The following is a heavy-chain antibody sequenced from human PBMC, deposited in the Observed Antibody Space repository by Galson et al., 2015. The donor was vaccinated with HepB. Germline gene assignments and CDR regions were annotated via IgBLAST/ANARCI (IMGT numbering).Heavy chain of an antibody. CDR3: ARWRWRMGNFAFDL. Sequence: LRLSCAASGFTFRTYWMSWVRQAPGKGLEWVADIKQDESEKDFVDSVKGRFTISRDNSNNSQFLQMNSLRVEDTAVYYCARWRWRMGNFAFDLWGQGTMVTVSS. J-gene: IGHJ3*01. CDR1: GFTFRTYW. CDR2: IKQDESEK. D-gene: IGHD1-7*01. V-gene: IGHV3-7*01.